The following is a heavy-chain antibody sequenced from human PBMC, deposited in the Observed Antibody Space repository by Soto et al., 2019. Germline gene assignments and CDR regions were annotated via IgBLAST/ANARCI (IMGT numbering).Heavy chain of an antibody. J-gene: IGHJ6*02. CDR2: IKQDGSEK. Sequence: PGGSLRLSCAASGFTFSSYWMSWVRQAPGKGLEWVANIKQDGSEKYYVDSVKGRFTISRDNAKNSLYLQMNSLRAEDTAVYYCAREWFGESHSLYYYYGMDVWGQGTTVTVSS. D-gene: IGHD3-10*01. CDR1: GFTFSSYW. V-gene: IGHV3-7*04. CDR3: AREWFGESHSLYYYYGMDV.